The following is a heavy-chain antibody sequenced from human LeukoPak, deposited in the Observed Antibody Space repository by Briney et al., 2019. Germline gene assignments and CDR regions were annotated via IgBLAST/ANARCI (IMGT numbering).Heavy chain of an antibody. Sequence: ASVKVSCKASGGTFSSYAISWVRQAPGQGLEWMGGIIPIFGTANYAQKFQGRVTITADESTSTAYMELSSLRSEDTAVYYCASSLEMATIIHYYYMDVWGKGTTVTVSS. CDR3: ASSLEMATIIHYYYMDV. J-gene: IGHJ6*03. CDR2: IIPIFGTA. CDR1: GGTFSSYA. D-gene: IGHD5-24*01. V-gene: IGHV1-69*13.